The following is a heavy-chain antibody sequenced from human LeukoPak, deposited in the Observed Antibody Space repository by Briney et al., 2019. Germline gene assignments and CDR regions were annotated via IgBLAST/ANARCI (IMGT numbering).Heavy chain of an antibody. D-gene: IGHD3-3*01. CDR3: ASRSSIWSGYQDTLYYFDS. CDR2: IHYSGST. Sequence: PSETLSLTCSVSGGSISSSSYYWGWIRQPPGKGLECIGSIHYSGSTYYNPSLKSRVTISVDTSKNQFSLKLSSVTAADTAVYYCASRSSIWSGYQDTLYYFDSWGQGTLATVSS. CDR1: GGSISSSSYY. J-gene: IGHJ4*02. V-gene: IGHV4-39*07.